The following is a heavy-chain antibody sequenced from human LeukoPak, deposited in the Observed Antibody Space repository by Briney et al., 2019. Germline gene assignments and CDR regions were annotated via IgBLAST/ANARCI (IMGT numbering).Heavy chain of an antibody. J-gene: IGHJ4*02. CDR2: ISAYNGNT. CDR1: GYTFTSYG. Sequence: ASVKVSCKASGYTFTSYGISWVRQAPGQGLEWMVWISAYNGNTNYAQKLQGRVTMTTDTSTSTAYMELRSLRSDDTAVYYCARDRAGIAAAGSFDYWGQGTLVTVSS. D-gene: IGHD6-13*01. V-gene: IGHV1-18*01. CDR3: ARDRAGIAAAGSFDY.